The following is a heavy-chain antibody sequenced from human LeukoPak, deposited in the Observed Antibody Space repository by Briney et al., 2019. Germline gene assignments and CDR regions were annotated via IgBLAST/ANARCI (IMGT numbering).Heavy chain of an antibody. CDR2: VQHEAGT. D-gene: IGHD3-16*01. CDR3: ARLKLGLDVFEI. V-gene: IGHV4-59*08. CDR1: GGSTSNYY. J-gene: IGHJ3*02. Sequence: PSETLSLNCTVPGGSTSNYYWSWIRQPTGKGLEWIGYVQHEAGTKYNPSLNSRVYVSVNTSKNQFSLKLNSVTAAYTAVYYCARLKLGLDVFEIWGLGTMVTVSS.